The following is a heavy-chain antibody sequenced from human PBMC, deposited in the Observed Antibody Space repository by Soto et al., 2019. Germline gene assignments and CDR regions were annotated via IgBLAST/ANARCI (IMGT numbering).Heavy chain of an antibody. CDR3: ARDSSSDYYFDY. D-gene: IGHD6-6*01. V-gene: IGHV1-18*01. CDR1: GYTFTSYG. J-gene: IGHJ4*02. CDR2: ISAYNGNT. Sequence: ASVKVSCKASGYTFTSYGISWVRQAPGQGLEWMGWISAYNGNTNYAQKLQGRVAMTTDTSTSTAYMELRSLRSDDTAVYYCARDSSSDYYFDYWGQGTLVTVSS.